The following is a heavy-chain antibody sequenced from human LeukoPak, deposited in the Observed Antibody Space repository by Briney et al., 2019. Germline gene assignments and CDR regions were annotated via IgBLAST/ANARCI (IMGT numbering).Heavy chain of an antibody. CDR2: IYYSGST. CDR1: GGSIRSYD. CDR3: ARDRVYSSGWGPNYRYFDL. J-gene: IGHJ2*01. D-gene: IGHD6-19*01. V-gene: IGHV4-59*01. Sequence: SETLSLTCTVSGGSIRSYDWSWIRQPPGKGLEWIGYIYYSGSTNYNPSLKSRVTISVDRSKNQFSLKLTSVSAADTAVYYCARDRVYSSGWGPNYRYFDLWGRGTLVTVSS.